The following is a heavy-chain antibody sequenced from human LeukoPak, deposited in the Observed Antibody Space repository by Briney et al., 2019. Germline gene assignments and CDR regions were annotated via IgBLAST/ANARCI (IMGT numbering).Heavy chain of an antibody. V-gene: IGHV3-48*03. CDR2: ISSSGSTI. CDR1: GFTFSSYE. Sequence: GGSLRLARAASGFTFSSYEMNWVRQAPGKGLEWVSYISSSGSTIYYADSLKGRFTISRDNAKNSLYLQMNSLSAEDTAVYYCARGDHYASGTFLYYFHYWGQGTLVTVSS. D-gene: IGHD3-10*01. J-gene: IGHJ4*02. CDR3: ARGDHYASGTFLYYFHY.